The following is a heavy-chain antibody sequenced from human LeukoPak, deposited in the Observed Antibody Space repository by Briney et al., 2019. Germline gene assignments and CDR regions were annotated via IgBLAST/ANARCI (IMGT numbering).Heavy chain of an antibody. V-gene: IGHV3-7*01. Sequence: GGSLRLSCAASGFTFNSYWMTWVRQAPGKGLEWVANINQDGGEKYYVDSVKGRFTISRDNAKNSLYLQMNSLRAEDTAVYYCAKVPPRDNAFDIWGQGTMVTVSS. CDR1: GFTFNSYW. J-gene: IGHJ3*02. CDR3: AKVPPRDNAFDI. CDR2: INQDGGEK. D-gene: IGHD5-24*01.